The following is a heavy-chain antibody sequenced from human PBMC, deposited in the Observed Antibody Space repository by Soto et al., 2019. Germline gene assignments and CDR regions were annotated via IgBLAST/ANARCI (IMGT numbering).Heavy chain of an antibody. V-gene: IGHV3-74*01. D-gene: IGHD1-26*01. CDR1: GFTFNNYW. CDR2: ISGDGSRT. Sequence: GGSLRLSCVASGFTFNNYWMHWVRQAPGEGLVWVSRISGDGSRTNYAGSVKGRFTISRDNSKNTLYLQMNSLRAEDTAVYYCAKDARYSGSYYGAFDIWGQGTMVTVSS. CDR3: AKDARYSGSYYGAFDI. J-gene: IGHJ3*02.